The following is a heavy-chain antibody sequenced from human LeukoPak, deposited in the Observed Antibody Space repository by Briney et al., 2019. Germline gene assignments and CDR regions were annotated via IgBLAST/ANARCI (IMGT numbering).Heavy chain of an antibody. J-gene: IGHJ4*02. D-gene: IGHD1-1*01. V-gene: IGHV1-69*04. CDR1: GGTFSSYA. CDR3: ARDPQGGTTGGLIDY. CDR2: IIPILGIA. Sequence: SVKVFCKAPGGTFSSYAISWVRQAPGQGLEWMGRIIPILGIANYAQKFQGRVTIIADKSTSTAYMELSSLRSEDTAVYYCARDPQGGTTGGLIDYWGQGTLVTVSS.